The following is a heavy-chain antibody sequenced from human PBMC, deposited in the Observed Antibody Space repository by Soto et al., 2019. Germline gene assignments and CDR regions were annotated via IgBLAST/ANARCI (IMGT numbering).Heavy chain of an antibody. D-gene: IGHD3-22*01. CDR1: GGTFSSYT. CDR3: ARRYYYDMSGSIGHAFDI. Sequence: QVQLVQSGAEVKKPGSSVKVSCKASGGTFSSYTVSWGRQAPGQGPEWMGRIIPILGIANYAQNFQGIVTITADKSTSTAYMELSSLRSEDTAVYYWARRYYYDMSGSIGHAFDICGQGTMVIVSS. V-gene: IGHV1-69*02. CDR2: IIPILGIA. J-gene: IGHJ3*02.